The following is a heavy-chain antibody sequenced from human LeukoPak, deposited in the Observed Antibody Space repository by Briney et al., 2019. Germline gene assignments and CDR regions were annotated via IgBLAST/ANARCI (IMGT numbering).Heavy chain of an antibody. J-gene: IGHJ4*02. Sequence: ASVKVSCKASGYTFTSYGISWVRQAPGQGLEWMGWISAYNGNTNYAQKFQGRVTMTRDTSTTTVYMELSSLRSQDTAVYYCARHKEVGDYYYFDYWGQGTLVTVSS. CDR3: ARHKEVGDYYYFDY. V-gene: IGHV1-18*01. CDR1: GYTFTSYG. CDR2: ISAYNGNT. D-gene: IGHD2/OR15-2a*01.